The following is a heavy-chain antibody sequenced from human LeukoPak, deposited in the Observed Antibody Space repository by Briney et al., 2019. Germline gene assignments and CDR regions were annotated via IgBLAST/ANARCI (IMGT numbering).Heavy chain of an antibody. Sequence: GGSLRLSCATSAFTFRSYGMHWVRQAPDKGLEWVAVIRYDGSNKYYADSVKGRFTISRDNSKNTLYLQMNSLRAEDTAVYYCARDTHPNRIQLWVAFDYWGQGTLVTVSS. CDR3: ARDTHPNRIQLWVAFDY. CDR2: IRYDGSNK. D-gene: IGHD5-18*01. CDR1: AFTFRSYG. J-gene: IGHJ4*02. V-gene: IGHV3-30*02.